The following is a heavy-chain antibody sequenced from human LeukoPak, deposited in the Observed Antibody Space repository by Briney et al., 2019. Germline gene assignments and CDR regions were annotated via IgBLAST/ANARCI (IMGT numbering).Heavy chain of an antibody. CDR3: SRARYDSSGHLDFFDY. D-gene: IGHD3-22*01. V-gene: IGHV3-33*01. J-gene: IGHJ4*02. CDR2: TWYDGSNK. Sequence: PGGSLRLSCAASGFTFSDYAMHWVRQAPDKGLEWVAVTWYDGSNKYYADSVKGRFTISRDNSKNRLYLQMNSLRSEHTAVYYCSRARYDSSGHLDFFDYWGQGTLVTVSS. CDR1: GFTFSDYA.